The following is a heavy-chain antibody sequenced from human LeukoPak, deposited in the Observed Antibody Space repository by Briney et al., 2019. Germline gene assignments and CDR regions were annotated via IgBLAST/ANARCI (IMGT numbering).Heavy chain of an antibody. CDR2: ISAYNGNT. J-gene: IGHJ6*02. CDR1: GYTFTSYG. Sequence: GASVKVSCKASGYTFTSYGISWVRQAPGQGLEWMGWISAYNGNTNYAQKLQGRVTMTTDTSTSTAYMELRSLRSDDTAVYYCARDRGYGSGSYKGMDVWGQGTTVTVSS. D-gene: IGHD3-10*01. CDR3: ARDRGYGSGSYKGMDV. V-gene: IGHV1-18*01.